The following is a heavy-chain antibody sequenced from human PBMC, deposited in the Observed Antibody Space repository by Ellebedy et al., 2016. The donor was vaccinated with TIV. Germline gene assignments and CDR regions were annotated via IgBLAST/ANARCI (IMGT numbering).Heavy chain of an antibody. CDR1: GGSISSYY. D-gene: IGHD3-22*01. V-gene: IGHV4-59*12. J-gene: IGHJ4*01. Sequence: MPSETLSLTCTVSGGSISSYYWSWIRQPPGKGLEWIGYIYYSGSTNYNPSLKSRVTISVDTSKNQFSLKLSSVTAADTAVYYCARAYDSSNFDYWGHGTLVTVSS. CDR3: ARAYDSSNFDY. CDR2: IYYSGST.